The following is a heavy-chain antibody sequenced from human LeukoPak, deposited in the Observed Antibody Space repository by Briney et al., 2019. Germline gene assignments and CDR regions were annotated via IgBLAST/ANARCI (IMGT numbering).Heavy chain of an antibody. D-gene: IGHD3-10*01. CDR2: IGTAGDT. CDR1: GFTVSSYD. J-gene: IGHJ6*02. V-gene: IGHV3-13*01. Sequence: GGSLRLSCAASGFTVSSYDMHWVRQATGKGLEWVSAIGTAGDTYYPGSVKGRFTISRENAKNSLYLQMNSLRAGDTAVYYCARARFGGVPGGMDVWGQGTTVTVSS. CDR3: ARARFGGVPGGMDV.